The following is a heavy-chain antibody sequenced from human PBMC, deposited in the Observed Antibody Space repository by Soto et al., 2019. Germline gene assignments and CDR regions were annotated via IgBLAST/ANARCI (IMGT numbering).Heavy chain of an antibody. CDR3: ARAESGWWKDAFDI. V-gene: IGHV3-30-3*01. CDR2: ISYDGSNK. J-gene: IGHJ3*02. D-gene: IGHD6-19*01. CDR1: GFTFSSYA. Sequence: QVQLVESGGGVVQPGRSLRLSCAASGFTFSSYAMHWVRQAPGKGLEWVAVISYDGSNKYYADSVKGRFTISIDNSKNTLYLQLNSLRAEDTAVYYCARAESGWWKDAFDIGGQWTMVTVSS.